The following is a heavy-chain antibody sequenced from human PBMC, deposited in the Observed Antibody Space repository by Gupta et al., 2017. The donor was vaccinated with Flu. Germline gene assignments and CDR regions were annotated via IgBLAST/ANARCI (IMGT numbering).Heavy chain of an antibody. Sequence: QITLKESGPTLVKPTQTLTLTCSFSGFSLSTRGLGVGWIRQPPGKALEWLADIYWDDDKRYNPSKMTSLAITKDTSKNQVVLTLTNVDPVDTGRYYCAQLKFGVFDTWGPGILVTVSS. D-gene: IGHD3-10*01. CDR1: GFSLSTRGLG. CDR2: IYWDDDK. J-gene: IGHJ4*02. CDR3: AQLKFGVFDT. V-gene: IGHV2-5*02.